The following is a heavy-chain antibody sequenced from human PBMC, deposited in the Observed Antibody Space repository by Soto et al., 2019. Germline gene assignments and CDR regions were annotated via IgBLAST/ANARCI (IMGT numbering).Heavy chain of an antibody. V-gene: IGHV3-7*01. Sequence: EVQLVESGGGLVQPGGSLRLSCAASGFTFSNNWMSWVRQAPGKGLEWVANIKKDGRVRNYVDSVKGRFTISRDNAKNSQQLQMNSLRAEDTAVYHCAKEWGPYGDHDFWGQGTLVTVSS. D-gene: IGHD4-17*01. CDR2: IKKDGRVR. CDR1: GFTFSNNW. J-gene: IGHJ4*02. CDR3: AKEWGPYGDHDF.